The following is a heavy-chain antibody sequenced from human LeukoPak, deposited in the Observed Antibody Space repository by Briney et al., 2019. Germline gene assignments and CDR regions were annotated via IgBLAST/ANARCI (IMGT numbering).Heavy chain of an antibody. J-gene: IGHJ3*02. D-gene: IGHD6-13*01. V-gene: IGHV4-59*01. CDR3: ARVSIAAAGTGAFDI. Sequence: SETLSLTCTVSGGSISSYYWSWIRQPPGKGLEWIGYIYYSGSTNYNPSLKSRVTISGDTSKNQFSRKLSSVTAADTAVYYCARVSIAAAGTGAFDIWGQGTMVTVSS. CDR2: IYYSGST. CDR1: GGSISSYY.